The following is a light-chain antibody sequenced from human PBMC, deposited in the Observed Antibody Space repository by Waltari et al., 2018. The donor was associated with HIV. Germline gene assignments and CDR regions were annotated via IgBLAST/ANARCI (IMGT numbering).Light chain of an antibody. CDR1: SSDVGGYNY. Sequence: QSALTQPRSVSGSPGQSVTIPCTGTSSDVGGYNYVSWYQQHPGKPPTLMIYDVSKRPAGVPDRFSGSKSGNTASLTISGLQAEDEADYYCCPYAGSYTLVFGGGTKLTVL. CDR3: CPYAGSYTLV. V-gene: IGLV2-11*01. J-gene: IGLJ2*01. CDR2: DVS.